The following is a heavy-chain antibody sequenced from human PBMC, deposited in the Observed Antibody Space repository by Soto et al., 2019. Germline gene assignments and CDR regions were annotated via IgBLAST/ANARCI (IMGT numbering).Heavy chain of an antibody. CDR3: ARAGYSGSYGDYHGMDV. CDR1: GGSISSYY. Sequence: SETLSLTCTVSGGSISSYYWSWIRQPPGKGLEWIGYIYYSGSTNYNPSLKSRVTISVDTSENQFSLKLSSVTAADTAVYYCARAGYSGSYGDYHGMDVWGQGTTVTVSS. V-gene: IGHV4-59*01. D-gene: IGHD1-26*01. J-gene: IGHJ6*02. CDR2: IYYSGST.